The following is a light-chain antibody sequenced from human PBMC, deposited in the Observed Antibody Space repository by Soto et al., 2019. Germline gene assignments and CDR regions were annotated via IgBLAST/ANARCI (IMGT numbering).Light chain of an antibody. Sequence: QMIQSPSTLSASVGDRVTIICRARESIGGWLDWYKQKPGQAPNLLIYKASNLQSGVPSRFSGSGTGTEFTLTISSLQPDDFATYYCQQYNSYSFGQGTKVDIK. CDR2: KAS. CDR1: ESIGGW. J-gene: IGKJ1*01. V-gene: IGKV1-5*03. CDR3: QQYNSYS.